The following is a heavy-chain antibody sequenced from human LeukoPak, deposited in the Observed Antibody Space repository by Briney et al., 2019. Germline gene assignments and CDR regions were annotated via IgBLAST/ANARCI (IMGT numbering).Heavy chain of an antibody. CDR1: GFTFSSYW. D-gene: IGHD3-9*01. V-gene: IGHV3-74*01. CDR3: ARAQVRRSGKYYDILTGDPSFYYYYGMDV. J-gene: IGHJ6*02. Sequence: PGGSLRLSCAASGFTFSSYWMSWVRQAPGKGLVWFSRINSDGSSTSYADSVKGRFTISRDNAKNTLYLQMNSLRAADTAVYYCARAQVRRSGKYYDILTGDPSFYYYYGMDVWGQGTTVTVSS. CDR2: INSDGSST.